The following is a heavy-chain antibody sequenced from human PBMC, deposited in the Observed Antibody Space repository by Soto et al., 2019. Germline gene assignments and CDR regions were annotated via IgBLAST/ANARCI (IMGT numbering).Heavy chain of an antibody. Sequence: PGGSLRLSCAASGFSFSGYEMNWFRQAPGRGLEWVSYISSGGSTIYYADSVKGRFTISRDNAKNSLYLQMNSLRAEDTAVYYCARDPNYDFWSGYRNKEGTYGMDVWGQGTTVTVSS. J-gene: IGHJ6*02. D-gene: IGHD3-3*01. CDR1: GFSFSGYE. CDR2: ISSGGSTI. V-gene: IGHV3-48*03. CDR3: ARDPNYDFWSGYRNKEGTYGMDV.